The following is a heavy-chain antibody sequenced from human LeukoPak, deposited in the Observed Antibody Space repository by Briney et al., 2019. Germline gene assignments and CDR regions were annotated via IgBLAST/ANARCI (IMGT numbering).Heavy chain of an antibody. Sequence: GGSLRLSCAASGFTFTSFAMSWVRQAPGKGLEWVSAISSTGGRTYYADSVKGRFTMSRDNSKNTLSLEMNSMRAEDTAVYYCAKDAGSYYDFWSGYPFDYWGQGTLVTVSS. CDR3: AKDAGSYYDFWSGYPFDY. CDR2: ISSTGGRT. CDR1: GFTFTSFA. J-gene: IGHJ4*02. D-gene: IGHD3-3*01. V-gene: IGHV3-23*01.